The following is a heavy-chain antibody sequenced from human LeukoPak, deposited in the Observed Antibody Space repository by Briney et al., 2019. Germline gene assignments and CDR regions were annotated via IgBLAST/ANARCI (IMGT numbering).Heavy chain of an antibody. D-gene: IGHD2-15*01. CDR2: IKSKTDGGTT. J-gene: IGHJ1*01. Sequence: PGGSLRLSCAASGFTFSNAWMSWVRPAPGRGLEWVGRIKSKTDGGTTDYAAPVKGRFTISRDDSKNTLYLQMNSLKTEDTAVYYCTTEGYCSGGSCYIYFQHWGQGTLVTVSS. CDR1: GFTFSNAW. CDR3: TTEGYCSGGSCYIYFQH. V-gene: IGHV3-15*01.